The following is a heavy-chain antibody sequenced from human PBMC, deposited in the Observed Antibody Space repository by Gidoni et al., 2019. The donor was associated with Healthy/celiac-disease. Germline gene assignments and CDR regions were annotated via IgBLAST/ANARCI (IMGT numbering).Heavy chain of an antibody. CDR1: GGYISSSSYY. V-gene: IGHV4-39*01. D-gene: IGHD1-7*01. CDR3: ARLCITGTSPHWYFDL. Sequence: QLQLQESGPGLVKPSETLSLTCTVSGGYISSSSYYWGWIRQPPGKGLEWIGSIYYSGSTYYNPSLKSRVTISVDTSKNQFSLKLSSMTAADTAVYYCARLCITGTSPHWYFDLWGRGTLVTVSS. CDR2: IYYSGST. J-gene: IGHJ2*01.